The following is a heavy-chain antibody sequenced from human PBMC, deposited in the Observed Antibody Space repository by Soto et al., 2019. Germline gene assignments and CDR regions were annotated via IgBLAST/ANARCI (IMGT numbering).Heavy chain of an antibody. CDR3: ARGGFGGVIPLGY. J-gene: IGHJ4*02. CDR2: IKQDGSEE. D-gene: IGHD3-16*02. CDR1: GFTFSSYW. V-gene: IGHV3-7*01. Sequence: EVQLVESGGGLVQPGGSLRLSCAASGFTFSSYWMSWVRQAPGKGLEWVANIKQDGSEEYYVDSVKGRFTISRDNAKNSLYLQMNSLRAEDTAVYYCARGGFGGVIPLGYWGQGTLVTVSS.